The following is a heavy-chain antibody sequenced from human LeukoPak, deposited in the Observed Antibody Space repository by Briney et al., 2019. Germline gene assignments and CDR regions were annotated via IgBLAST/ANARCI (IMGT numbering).Heavy chain of an antibody. CDR1: GFTFSNYD. D-gene: IGHD6-19*01. CDR3: AKDLSRAVAADWFDP. J-gene: IGHJ5*02. V-gene: IGHV3-23*01. CDR2: ISDSGGST. Sequence: GGSLRLSCAASGFTFSNYDMSWVRQAPGKGLEWVSSISDSGGSTYYADSVKGRFTISRDNSKNTLHLQMTNLRAADTAVYYCAKDLSRAVAADWFDPWDQGSLVTVSS.